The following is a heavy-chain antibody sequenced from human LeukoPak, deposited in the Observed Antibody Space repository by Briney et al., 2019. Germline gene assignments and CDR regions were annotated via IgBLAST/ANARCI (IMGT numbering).Heavy chain of an antibody. J-gene: IGHJ4*02. Sequence: PGGSLRLSCTASGFTFSIYSMSWVRQAPGKGLEWVSSTSSSSNSTYYADSVKGQFTISRDNAKNSLYLQMNSLRAGDTAVYYCARGPSCTSISCYTTGLFDYWGQGTLVTVSS. CDR3: ARGPSCTSISCYTTGLFDY. V-gene: IGHV3-21*01. CDR1: GFTFSIYS. D-gene: IGHD2-2*01. CDR2: TSSSSNST.